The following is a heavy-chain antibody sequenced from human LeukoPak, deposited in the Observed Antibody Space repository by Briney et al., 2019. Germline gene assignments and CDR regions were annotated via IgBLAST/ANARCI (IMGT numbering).Heavy chain of an antibody. D-gene: IGHD3-22*01. Sequence: SVKVSCKASGGTFSSYAISWVRQAPGQGLEWMGGIIPMFGVASYAQKFQGRVTITTDESTSTAYMELSSLRSEDTAVYYCARVGAPLRDYFDRNGHFDYWGQGTLVTVSS. CDR3: ARVGAPLRDYFDRNGHFDY. CDR1: GGTFSSYA. J-gene: IGHJ4*02. V-gene: IGHV1-69*05. CDR2: IIPMFGVA.